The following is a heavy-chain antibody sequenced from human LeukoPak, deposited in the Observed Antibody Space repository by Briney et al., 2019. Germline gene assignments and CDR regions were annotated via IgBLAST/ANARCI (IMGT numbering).Heavy chain of an antibody. V-gene: IGHV3-48*01. CDR3: ARGGKSGYNYGYSDY. D-gene: IGHD5-18*01. CDR2: ISSSSSTI. J-gene: IGHJ4*02. CDR1: GFSFGSYS. Sequence: GGSLRLSCAASGFSFGSYSMNWVRQAPGKGLEWVSYISSSSSTIYYADSVKGRFTISRDNSKNTLYLQMNSLSAEDTALYYCARGGKSGYNYGYSDYWGQGTVVTVSS.